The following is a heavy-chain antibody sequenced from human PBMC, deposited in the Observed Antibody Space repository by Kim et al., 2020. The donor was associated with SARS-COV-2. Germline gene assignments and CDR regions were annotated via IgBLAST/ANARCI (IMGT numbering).Heavy chain of an antibody. CDR2: ISWDGGST. J-gene: IGHJ5*02. Sequence: GGSLRLSCAASGFTFDDYTMHWVRQAPGKGLEWVSLISWDGGSTYHADSVKGRFTISRDNSKNSLYLQMNSLRTEDTALYYCAKGPTVTTYPWFDPWGQGTLVTVSS. D-gene: IGHD4-17*01. CDR1: GFTFDDYT. CDR3: AKGPTVTTYPWFDP. V-gene: IGHV3-43*01.